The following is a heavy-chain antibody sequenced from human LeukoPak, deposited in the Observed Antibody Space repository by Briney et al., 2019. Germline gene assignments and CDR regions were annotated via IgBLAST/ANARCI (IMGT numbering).Heavy chain of an antibody. Sequence: GGSLRLSCAVSGFSPSSHHMSWVRQAPGKGLEWVSVIYSDGSTIYGDSVKGRFTMSRDNSKNTLYLQTNSLRAEDTAVYYCARSAPPDPDWGQGTLVTVSS. CDR1: GFSPSSHH. V-gene: IGHV3-53*01. CDR3: ARSAPPDPD. J-gene: IGHJ3*01. CDR2: IYSDGST.